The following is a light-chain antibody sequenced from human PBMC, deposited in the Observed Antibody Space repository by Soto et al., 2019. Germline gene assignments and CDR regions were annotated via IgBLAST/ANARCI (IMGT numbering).Light chain of an antibody. Sequence: QSVLTQPPSVSGAPGQRVTISCTGSSSNIGAGYDVHWYQHLPGTAPKLLISGNNNRPSGVPDRISGSKSGTSASLAITGLQAEDEADYYCQSYDSSLSGSVFGGGTKLTVL. CDR1: SSNIGAGYD. V-gene: IGLV1-40*01. J-gene: IGLJ2*01. CDR3: QSYDSSLSGSV. CDR2: GNN.